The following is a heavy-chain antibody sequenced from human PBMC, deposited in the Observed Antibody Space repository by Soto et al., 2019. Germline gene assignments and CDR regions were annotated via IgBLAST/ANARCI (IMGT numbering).Heavy chain of an antibody. V-gene: IGHV5-51*01. Sequence: GESLKISCKGSGYSFTSYWIGWVRQMPGKGLEWMGIIYPGDSDTRYSPSFQGQVTISADKSISTAYLQWSSLKASDTAMYYCARRHNWNYGRTNHFDYWGQGTLVSVSS. CDR3: ARRHNWNYGRTNHFDY. CDR2: IYPGDSDT. D-gene: IGHD1-7*01. J-gene: IGHJ4*02. CDR1: GYSFTSYW.